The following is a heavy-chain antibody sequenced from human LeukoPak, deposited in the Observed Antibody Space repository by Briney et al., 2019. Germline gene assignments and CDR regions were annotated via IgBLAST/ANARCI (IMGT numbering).Heavy chain of an antibody. D-gene: IGHD1-1*01. CDR2: ISSSSSTI. V-gene: IGHV3-48*01. CDR1: GVTFSTYS. CDR3: AKEATTGTGYCFDY. J-gene: IGHJ4*02. Sequence: PGGSLRLSCAASGVTFSTYSMNWVRQAPGKGLEWVSYISSSSSTIYYADSVKGRFTISRDNAKNSLYLQMNSLRAEDTAVYYCAKEATTGTGYCFDYWGQGTLVTVSS.